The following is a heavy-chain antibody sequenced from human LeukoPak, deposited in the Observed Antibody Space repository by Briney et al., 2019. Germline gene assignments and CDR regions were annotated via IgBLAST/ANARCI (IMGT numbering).Heavy chain of an antibody. J-gene: IGHJ3*02. Sequence: SCKASGYTFTSYGMHWVRQAPGKGLEWVAVISYDGSNKYYADSVKGRFTISRDDSKNTLYAQMNSLRVDDAAVYYCAKDSGYASAFDIWGQGTMVTVSS. CDR2: ISYDGSNK. V-gene: IGHV3-30*18. CDR3: AKDSGYASAFDI. D-gene: IGHD5-12*01. CDR1: GYTFTSYG.